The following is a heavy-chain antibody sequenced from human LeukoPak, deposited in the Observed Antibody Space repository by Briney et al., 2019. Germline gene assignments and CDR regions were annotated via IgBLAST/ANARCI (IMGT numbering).Heavy chain of an antibody. CDR1: GVSTSSYY. Sequence: SETLSLTCTVSGVSTSSYYWSWIRQPPGKGLEWIGYIYYSGSTNYNASLKSRVTISIDTSKNQFSLKPSSVTAADTAVYYCARHLDGYKDYWGQGTLVTVSS. D-gene: IGHD5-24*01. V-gene: IGHV4-59*01. CDR3: ARHLDGYKDY. CDR2: IYYSGST. J-gene: IGHJ4*02.